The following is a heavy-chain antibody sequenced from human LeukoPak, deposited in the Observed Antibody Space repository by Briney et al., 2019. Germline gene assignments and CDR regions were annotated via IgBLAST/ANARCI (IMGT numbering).Heavy chain of an antibody. J-gene: IGHJ3*01. V-gene: IGHV1-2*02. Sequence: ASVKVSCKASGYTFTGYYMHWVRQAPGQGLEWMGWINPNSGGTNYAQKFQGRVTMTRDTSISTGQMELSRLRSDDTAVYYCARLAVVEALDAFDLWGQGTMVTVSS. CDR3: ARLAVVEALDAFDL. CDR2: INPNSGGT. D-gene: IGHD6-19*01. CDR1: GYTFTGYY.